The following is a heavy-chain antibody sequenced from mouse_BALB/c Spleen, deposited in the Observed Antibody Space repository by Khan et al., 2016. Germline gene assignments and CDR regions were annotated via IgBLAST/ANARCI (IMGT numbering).Heavy chain of an antibody. Sequence: EVELVESGGGLVQPGGSLRLSCATSGFTFTDYYMSWVRQPPGKALEWLGFIRNKANGYTTEYSASVKCRFTISRDNSQSILYLQMNTLIAEDSATYYCARDDYGGDYWGQGTTLTVSS. CDR2: IRNKANGYTT. D-gene: IGHD2-4*01. V-gene: IGHV7-3*02. J-gene: IGHJ2*01. CDR1: GFTFTDYY. CDR3: ARDDYGGDY.